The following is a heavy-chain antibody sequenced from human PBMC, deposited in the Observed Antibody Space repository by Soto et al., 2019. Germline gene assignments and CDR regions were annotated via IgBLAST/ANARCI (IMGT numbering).Heavy chain of an antibody. CDR2: ISYDGSNK. D-gene: IGHD2-15*01. J-gene: IGHJ4*02. V-gene: IGHV3-30-3*01. CDR1: GFTFSSYA. Sequence: GGSLRLSCAASGFTFSSYAMHWVRQAPGKGLEWVAVISYDGSNKYYADSVKGRFTISRDNSKNTLYLQMNSLRAEDTAVYYCARDAIYCSGGSCYKSAPDYWGQGTLVTVSS. CDR3: ARDAIYCSGGSCYKSAPDY.